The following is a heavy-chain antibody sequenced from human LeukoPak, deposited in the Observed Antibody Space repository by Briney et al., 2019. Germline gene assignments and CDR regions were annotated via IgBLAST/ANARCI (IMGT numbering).Heavy chain of an antibody. CDR3: ARVKWGTTANDY. D-gene: IGHD4-17*01. CDR1: GFTFSNAW. Sequence: GGSLRLSCAGSGFTFSNAWMRWVRQAPGKGLEWVGRINSDGSSTSYADSVKGRFTISRDNAKNTLYLQMNSLRAEDTAVYYCARVKWGTTANDYWGQGTLVTVSS. CDR2: INSDGSST. V-gene: IGHV3-74*01. J-gene: IGHJ4*02.